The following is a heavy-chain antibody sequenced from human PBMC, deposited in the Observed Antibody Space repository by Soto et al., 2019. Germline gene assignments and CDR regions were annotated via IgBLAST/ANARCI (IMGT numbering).Heavy chain of an antibody. D-gene: IGHD1-1*01. J-gene: IGHJ5*02. V-gene: IGHV5-51*01. CDR2: IYPGDSDT. CDR3: ARDQSWHDLVWWFDP. Sequence: VESLKISCKGLGNSFNNWIGWVRQMPGKGLEWVGIIYPGDSDTRYSPSFQGQVTISADKSISTAYLQWSSLTSEDTAVYYCARDQSWHDLVWWFDPWGQGTMVTVSS. CDR1: GNSFNNW.